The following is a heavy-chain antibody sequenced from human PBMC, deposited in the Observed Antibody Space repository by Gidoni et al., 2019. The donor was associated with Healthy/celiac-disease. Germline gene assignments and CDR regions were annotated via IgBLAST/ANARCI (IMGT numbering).Heavy chain of an antibody. CDR1: GFTFSSYS. D-gene: IGHD3-16*02. J-gene: IGHJ3*02. CDR3: ARDRNYDYIWGSYRHDAFDI. CDR2: ISSSSSYI. V-gene: IGHV3-21*01. Sequence: EVQLVESGGGLVKPGGSLRLSCAASGFTFSSYSMTCVRQAPGKGLEWVSSISSSSSYIYYADSVKGRFTISRDNAKNSLYLQMNSLRAEDTAVYYCARDRNYDYIWGSYRHDAFDIWGQGTMVTVSS.